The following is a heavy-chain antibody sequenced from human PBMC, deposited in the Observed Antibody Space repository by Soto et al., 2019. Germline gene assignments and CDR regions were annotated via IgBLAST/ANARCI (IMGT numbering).Heavy chain of an antibody. Sequence: GVSLRLSCGVSGITFSNYSMTWVRQAPGKGLEWVSGITRSGDGTYYAESVKGRFTISRDNSKNALFLQMNSLRVEDTAVYYCVGDYGGLDGSDIWGLGTMVTVSS. CDR3: VGDYGGLDGSDI. D-gene: IGHD4-17*01. CDR2: ITRSGDGT. CDR1: GITFSNYS. J-gene: IGHJ3*02. V-gene: IGHV3-23*01.